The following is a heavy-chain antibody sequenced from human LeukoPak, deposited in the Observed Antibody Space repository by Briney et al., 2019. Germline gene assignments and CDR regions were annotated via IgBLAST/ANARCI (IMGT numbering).Heavy chain of an antibody. J-gene: IGHJ4*02. CDR1: GYTFTSYG. V-gene: IGHV1-18*01. Sequence: GASVKVSCKASGYTFTSYGISWVRQAPGQGLEWMGWISAYNGNTNYAQKLQGRVTMTTDTSTSTAYMELRSLRSDDTAVYYCARVVGELRYFDWSPRGDFDYWGQGTLVTVSS. D-gene: IGHD3-9*01. CDR2: ISAYNGNT. CDR3: ARVVGELRYFDWSPRGDFDY.